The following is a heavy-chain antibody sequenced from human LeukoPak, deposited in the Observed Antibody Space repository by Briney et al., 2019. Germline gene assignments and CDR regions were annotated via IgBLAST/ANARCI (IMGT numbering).Heavy chain of an antibody. CDR2: ISSSGTTI. CDR3: ARIKWELPHFDY. Sequence: GGSLRLSCVVSGFTFSNYEMNWVRQAPGKGLEWVSYISSSGTTIFYADAVKGRFTISRDNAKNSLYLQMNSLRGEDTAVYYCARIKWELPHFDYWGQGTLVTVSS. J-gene: IGHJ4*02. D-gene: IGHD1-26*01. V-gene: IGHV3-48*03. CDR1: GFTFSNYE.